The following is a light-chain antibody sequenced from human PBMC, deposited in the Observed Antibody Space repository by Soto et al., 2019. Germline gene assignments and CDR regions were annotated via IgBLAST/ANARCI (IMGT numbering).Light chain of an antibody. CDR1: SSNIGSNS. J-gene: IGLJ1*01. CDR3: AAWDDSLNGCV. V-gene: IGLV1-44*01. CDR2: SDN. Sequence: QSVLTQPPSASGTPGQRVTISCSGSSSNIGSNSVSWYQHLPGTAPKLLMYSDNQRPSGVPDRFSGSKSGTSASLAISGLQSEDEADFYCAAWDDSLNGCVFGTGTKVTVL.